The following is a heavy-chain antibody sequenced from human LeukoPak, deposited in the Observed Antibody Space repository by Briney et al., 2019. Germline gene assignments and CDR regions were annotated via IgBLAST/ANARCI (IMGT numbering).Heavy chain of an antibody. Sequence: GGSLRLSCAVSGFTVTDNYMSWVRQAPGKGLQWVSVVYPDGRTYYADSAKGRFTISRDNSRNTLLLQLNSLRADDTAVYYCARTNPVYGDYDYWGQGTLVTVSS. J-gene: IGHJ4*02. V-gene: IGHV3-53*01. CDR1: GFTVTDNY. CDR3: ARTNPVYGDYDY. CDR2: VYPDGRT. D-gene: IGHD4-17*01.